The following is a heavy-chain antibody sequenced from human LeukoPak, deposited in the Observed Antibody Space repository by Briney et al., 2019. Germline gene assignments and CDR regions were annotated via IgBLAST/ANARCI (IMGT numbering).Heavy chain of an antibody. V-gene: IGHV4-39*01. Sequence: SVTLSLTCTVSGGSISSSIYYWGWIRQPPGKGLEWSGSIYYSGSTYYNPSLKSRVTISVDTSKNKFSLKLSSVTAADTAVYYCARQLWFGEHVDYWGQGTLVTVSS. CDR1: GGSISSSIYY. CDR3: ARQLWFGEHVDY. D-gene: IGHD3-10*01. J-gene: IGHJ4*02. CDR2: IYYSGST.